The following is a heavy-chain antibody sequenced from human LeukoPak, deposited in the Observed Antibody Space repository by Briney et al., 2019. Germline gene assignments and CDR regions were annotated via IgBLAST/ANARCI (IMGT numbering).Heavy chain of an antibody. J-gene: IGHJ4*02. D-gene: IGHD4-17*01. CDR3: AGMTTVTLFDY. Sequence: SSETLSLTCTVSGGSISSYYWSWIRQPPGKGLEWIGTIYYSGSPYYSPSLKSRVTISVDTSKNQFSLKLSSVTAADTAVYYCAGMTTVTLFDYWGQGTLVTVSS. CDR1: GGSISSYY. CDR2: IYYSGSP. V-gene: IGHV4-59*04.